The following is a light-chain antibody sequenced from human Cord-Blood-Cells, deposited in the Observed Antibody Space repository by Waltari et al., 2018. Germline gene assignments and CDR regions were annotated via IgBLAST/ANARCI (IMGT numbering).Light chain of an antibody. CDR1: QSISSW. V-gene: IGKV1-5*01. CDR3: QQYNSYWT. Sequence: DIQMTQSPSTLSASVGDRVTITCRASQSISSWLAWYQQKPGKAPKLLSYDASSLESGVPSRFSGSGFGKEFPLTISRLQADYFATYYWQQYNSYWTFGQGTKVEIK. CDR2: DAS. J-gene: IGKJ1*01.